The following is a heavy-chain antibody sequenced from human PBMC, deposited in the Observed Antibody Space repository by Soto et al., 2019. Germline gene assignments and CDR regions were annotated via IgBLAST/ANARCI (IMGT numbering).Heavy chain of an antibody. Sequence: EVQLVESGGGLVQPGRSLRLSCAASGFTFDDYAMHWVRQAPGKGLEWVSGISGNSGSIGYADSVKGRFTISRDNAKNSLYLQMNSLRAEDTELYYCAKDMAREEAFGYCSGSSCYLGWYFDLWGRRTLVTVSS. CDR1: GFTFDDYA. CDR3: AKDMAREEAFGYCSGSSCYLGWYFDL. V-gene: IGHV3-9*01. J-gene: IGHJ2*01. D-gene: IGHD2-15*01. CDR2: ISGNSGSI.